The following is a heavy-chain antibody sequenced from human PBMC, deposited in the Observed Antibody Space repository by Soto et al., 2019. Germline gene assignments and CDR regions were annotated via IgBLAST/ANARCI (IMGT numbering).Heavy chain of an antibody. V-gene: IGHV3-23*01. Sequence: SGGSLRLSCAASGLTFSSYAMSWVRQAPGKGLEWVSHISNSGRSTKYADSAKGRFTISRDNSKNTLYLQMNSLRAEDTAIYYCAKDALAYYDFWSWGQGTLVTVSP. J-gene: IGHJ4*02. CDR3: AKDALAYYDFWS. D-gene: IGHD3-3*01. CDR2: ISNSGRST. CDR1: GLTFSSYA.